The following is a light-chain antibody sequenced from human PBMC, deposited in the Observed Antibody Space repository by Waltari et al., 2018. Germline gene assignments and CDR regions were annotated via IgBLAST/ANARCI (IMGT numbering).Light chain of an antibody. J-gene: IGLJ3*02. V-gene: IGLV3-1*01. CDR2: QDT. CDR3: QAWDSSTVL. Sequence: SFELTQPSSVSVSPGQTASITCSGDHLGDRSVSWYHQKAGQSPMLVIYQDTKRPSGIPPRFFGSNSGNTAPLTISGTQAMDEAVYYCQAWDSSTVLFGGGTKLTVL. CDR1: HLGDRS.